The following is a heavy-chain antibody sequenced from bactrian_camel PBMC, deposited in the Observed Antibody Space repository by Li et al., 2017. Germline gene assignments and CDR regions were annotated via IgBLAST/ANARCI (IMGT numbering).Heavy chain of an antibody. CDR1: GFTLSNAW. Sequence: HVQLVESGGGLVQPGGSLRLSCAASGFTLSNAWMHWVRQAPGKGLEWVSTIYTGDGRTKSAYSVKGRFTMSRDNAKNTLYLQVTSLKTEDTAVYYCAADVYLGGSWSPVGNWGQGTQVTVS. V-gene: IGHV3S1*01. D-gene: IGHD6*01. CDR3: AADVYLGGSWSPVGN. J-gene: IGHJ6*01. CDR2: IYTGDGRT.